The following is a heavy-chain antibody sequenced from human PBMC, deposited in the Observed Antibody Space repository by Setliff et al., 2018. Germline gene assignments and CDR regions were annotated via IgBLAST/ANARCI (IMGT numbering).Heavy chain of an antibody. CDR3: AREPTVTTLDY. CDR1: GFTFSRYW. Sequence: GGSLRLSCAASGFTFSRYWMSWVRQAPGKGLEWVANIKQDGSEKYYVDSVKGRFTISRDNAKKSLYLQMNSLRAEDTAVYYCAREPTVTTLDYWGQGTLVTVSS. D-gene: IGHD4-4*01. J-gene: IGHJ4*02. V-gene: IGHV3-7*03. CDR2: IKQDGSEK.